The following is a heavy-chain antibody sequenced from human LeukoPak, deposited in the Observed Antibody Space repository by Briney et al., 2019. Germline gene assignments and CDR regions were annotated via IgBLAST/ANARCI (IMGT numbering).Heavy chain of an antibody. Sequence: GASVKVSCKASDYTFTSYGISWVRQAPGQGLEWMGWISAYNGNTNYAQKLQGRVTMTTDTSTSTAYMELRSLRSDDTAVYYCARASNDFWSGYYLEYFDYWGQGTLVTVSS. CDR2: ISAYNGNT. V-gene: IGHV1-18*01. D-gene: IGHD3-3*01. CDR3: ARASNDFWSGYYLEYFDY. CDR1: DYTFTSYG. J-gene: IGHJ4*02.